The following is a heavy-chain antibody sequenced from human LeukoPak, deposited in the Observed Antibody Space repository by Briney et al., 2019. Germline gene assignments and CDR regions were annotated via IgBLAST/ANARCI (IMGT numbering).Heavy chain of an antibody. Sequence: GGSLRLSCAASGFTFSSYWMSWVRQAPGKGLEWVANIKQDGSEKYYVDSVKGRFTISRDNAKNSLYLQMNSLRAEDTAVYYCARDAQDDFWSGYHFDYWGQGTLVTVSS. D-gene: IGHD3-3*01. CDR2: IKQDGSEK. CDR3: ARDAQDDFWSGYHFDY. CDR1: GFTFSSYW. V-gene: IGHV3-7*01. J-gene: IGHJ4*02.